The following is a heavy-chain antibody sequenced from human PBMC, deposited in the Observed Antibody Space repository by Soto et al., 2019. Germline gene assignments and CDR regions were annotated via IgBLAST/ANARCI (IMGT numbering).Heavy chain of an antibody. Sequence: QVQLVESGGGVVQPGRSLRLSCAASGFSLSSYGMHWVRQTPDKGLEWVAVVWIGGINKYYADSVRGRFTISRDDSTNTLHLQMNSLRVEDTAAYYCGRALDTTTGTRGGMDVWGQGTTVTVSS. V-gene: IGHV3-33*01. CDR3: GRALDTTTGTRGGMDV. CDR2: VWIGGINK. CDR1: GFSLSSYG. D-gene: IGHD5-18*01. J-gene: IGHJ6*02.